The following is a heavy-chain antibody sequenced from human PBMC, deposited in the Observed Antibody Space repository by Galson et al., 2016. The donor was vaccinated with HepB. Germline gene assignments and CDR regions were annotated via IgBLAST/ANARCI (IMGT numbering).Heavy chain of an antibody. J-gene: IGHJ4*02. Sequence: QSGAEVKKPGESLQISCKGSGYGFTSYWLGWVRQMPGKGLEWMEVIYPGDSETTYSPSFRGQVTMSVDKSISTAYLQWSSLKASDSAMYFCARQRGVGGWYFDSWGQGTLVTVSS. V-gene: IGHV5-51*01. D-gene: IGHD6-19*01. CDR1: GYGFTSYW. CDR3: ARQRGVGGWYFDS. CDR2: IYPGDSET.